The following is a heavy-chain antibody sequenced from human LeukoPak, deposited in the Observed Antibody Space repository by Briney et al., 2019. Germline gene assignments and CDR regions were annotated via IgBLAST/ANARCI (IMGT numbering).Heavy chain of an antibody. D-gene: IGHD2-15*01. CDR3: ARVGYCSGGFCYYYYYGMDV. CDR1: GFTFSSYS. V-gene: IGHV3-21*01. Sequence: GSLRLSCAASGFTFSSYSMNWVRQAPGKGLEWVSSISSDISYIYYADSVKGRFTISRDNAKNSLYLQMNSLRAEDTAVYYCARVGYCSGGFCYYYYYGMDVWGQGTTVTVSS. J-gene: IGHJ6*02. CDR2: ISSDISYI.